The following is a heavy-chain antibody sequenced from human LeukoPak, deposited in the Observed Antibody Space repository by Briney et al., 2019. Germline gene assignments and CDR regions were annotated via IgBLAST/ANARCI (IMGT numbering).Heavy chain of an antibody. CDR2: IYHSGST. V-gene: IGHV4-38-2*01. D-gene: IGHD3-16*01. CDR1: GYSISSGYY. J-gene: IGHJ4*02. CDR3: ATGGDYSDY. Sequence: SETLSLTCAVSGYSISSGYYWGWIRQPPGKGLEWIGSIYHSGSTYYNPSLKSRVTISLDTSKNQFSLKLSSVTAAYPAVYSCATGGDYSDYWGQGTLVTVSS.